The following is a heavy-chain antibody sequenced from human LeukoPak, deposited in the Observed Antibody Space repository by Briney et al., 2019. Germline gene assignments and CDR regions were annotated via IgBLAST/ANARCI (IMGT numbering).Heavy chain of an antibody. CDR3: AKDWDVVVPAARGGVDY. D-gene: IGHD2-2*01. CDR1: GFTFSSYA. CDR2: ISGSGGST. J-gene: IGHJ4*02. Sequence: PGGSLRLSCAASGFTFSSYAMSWVRQAPGKGLEWVSAISGSGGSTYYADSVKGRFTISRDNSKNTLYLQMNSLRAEDTAVYYCAKDWDVVVPAARGGVDYWGQGTLVTVSS. V-gene: IGHV3-23*01.